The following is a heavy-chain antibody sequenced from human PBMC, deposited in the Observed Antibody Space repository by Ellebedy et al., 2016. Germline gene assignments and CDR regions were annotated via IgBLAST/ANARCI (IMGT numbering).Heavy chain of an antibody. CDR3: ARELPGGYYDSSGYYGMDV. D-gene: IGHD3-22*01. V-gene: IGHV3-53*01. CDR1: GFTFSSYS. CDR2: IYSGGST. Sequence: GGSLRLSCAASGFTFSSYSMNWVRQAPGKGLEWVSVIYSGGSTYYADSVKGRFTISRDNSKNTLYLQMNSLRAEDTAVYYCARELPGGYYDSSGYYGMDVWGQGTTVTVSS. J-gene: IGHJ6*02.